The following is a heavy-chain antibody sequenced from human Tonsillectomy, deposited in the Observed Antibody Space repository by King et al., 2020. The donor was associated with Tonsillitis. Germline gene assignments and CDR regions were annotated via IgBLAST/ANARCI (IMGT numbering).Heavy chain of an antibody. V-gene: IGHV3-30*18. CDR1: GFNFSTYG. CDR2: ISDDGSNK. D-gene: IGHD5-18*01. CDR3: TKGVDAYSYGYFDY. J-gene: IGHJ4*02. Sequence: VQLVESGGGVVQPGRSLRLSCTASGFNFSTYGMHWVRQAPGKGLEWLAVISDDGSNKYYADSVKGRFTISRENSKNTLYLRMNFLKSEDTALYYCTKGVDAYSYGYFDYWGQGVLVSVSS.